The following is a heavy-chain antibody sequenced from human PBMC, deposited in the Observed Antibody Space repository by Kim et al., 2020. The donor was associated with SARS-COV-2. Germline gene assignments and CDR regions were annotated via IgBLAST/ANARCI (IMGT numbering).Heavy chain of an antibody. CDR3: AKDTASASYSPDYFDY. CDR2: ISSSGGRT. D-gene: IGHD3-10*01. V-gene: IGHV3-23*01. CDR1: GFTFSSYA. J-gene: IGHJ4*02. Sequence: GGSLRLSCAVSGFTFSSYAMSWVRQAPGKGLEWVSAISSSGGRTYYADSVKGRFTISRDNSKNTLYLRMNGLRAEDTAVYFCAKDTASASYSPDYFDYWGQGTLVTVSS.